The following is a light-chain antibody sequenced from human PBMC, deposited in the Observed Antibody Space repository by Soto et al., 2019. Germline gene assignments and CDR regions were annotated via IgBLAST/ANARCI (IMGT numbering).Light chain of an antibody. CDR3: QQYGSSPLT. CDR1: QSVSSTY. CDR2: GAS. J-gene: IGKJ4*01. Sequence: EIVLTQSPGTLSLSPGERATLSCRASQSVSSTYLAWYQQKPGQAPRLLIYGASNRATGIPDRFSGSGSGTEFTLTISRLQPEDFAVYYCQQYGSSPLTFGGGTKVDI. V-gene: IGKV3-20*01.